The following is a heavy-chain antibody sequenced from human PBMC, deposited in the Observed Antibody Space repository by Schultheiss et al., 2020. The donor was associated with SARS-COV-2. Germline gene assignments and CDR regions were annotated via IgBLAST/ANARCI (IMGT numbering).Heavy chain of an antibody. Sequence: GGSLRLSCAASGFTVSSNYMSWVRQAPGKGLEWVSVIYSGGSTYYADSVKGRFTISRDNAKNSLYLQMNSLRAEDTAVYYCARDFNTEAFDIWGQGTMVTVSS. CDR1: GFTVSSNY. CDR2: IYSGGST. V-gene: IGHV3-66*01. D-gene: IGHD1-14*01. J-gene: IGHJ3*02. CDR3: ARDFNTEAFDI.